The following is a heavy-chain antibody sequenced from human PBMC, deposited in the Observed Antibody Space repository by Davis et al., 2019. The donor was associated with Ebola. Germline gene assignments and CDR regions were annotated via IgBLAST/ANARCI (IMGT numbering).Heavy chain of an antibody. V-gene: IGHV1-69*06. CDR2: IIPIFGTA. CDR1: GGTFSSYA. J-gene: IGHJ4*02. D-gene: IGHD4-11*01. Sequence: SSVTVTRMASGGTFSSYAISWVRQPPGKGLAWLGGIIPIFGTANSAQKFPGRVKITAANSTSTVYRELSSLRAEITAVCYCARDQATVTTRYFDYWGQGTLVTIAS. CDR3: ARDQATVTTRYFDY.